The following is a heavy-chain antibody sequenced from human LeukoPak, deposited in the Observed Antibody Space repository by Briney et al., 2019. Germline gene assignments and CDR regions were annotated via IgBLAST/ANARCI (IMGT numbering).Heavy chain of an antibody. CDR2: IKQDGSEK. CDR3: ASVTKSDAFDI. CDR1: GFTFGSYW. Sequence: PGGSLRLSCAASGFTFGSYWMSWVRQAPGKGLEWVANIKQDGSEKYYVDSVKGRFTISRDNAKNSLYLQMNSLRAEDTAVYYCASVTKSDAFDIWGQGTMVTVSS. J-gene: IGHJ3*02. V-gene: IGHV3-7*01. D-gene: IGHD4-17*01.